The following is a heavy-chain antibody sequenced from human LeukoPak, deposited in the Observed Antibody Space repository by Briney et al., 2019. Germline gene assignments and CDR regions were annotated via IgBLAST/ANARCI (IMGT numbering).Heavy chain of an antibody. CDR2: IYYSGST. Sequence: SETLSLTCTVSGGSISSSSYYWGWIRQPPGKGLEWIGSIYYSGSTYYNPSLKSRVTISVDTSKNQFSLKLSSVTAADTAVYYCARDRVEMATIGGIPVIDYWGQGTLVTVSS. J-gene: IGHJ4*02. CDR1: GGSISSSSYY. V-gene: IGHV4-39*07. D-gene: IGHD5-24*01. CDR3: ARDRVEMATIGGIPVIDY.